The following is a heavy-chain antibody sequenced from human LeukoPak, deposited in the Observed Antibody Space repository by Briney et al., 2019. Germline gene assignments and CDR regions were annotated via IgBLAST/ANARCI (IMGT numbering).Heavy chain of an antibody. CDR1: GFTFSSYA. Sequence: GGSLRLSCAASGFTFSSYAMNWVRQAPGKGLEWVSGISGSAGSTYHADSVKGRFTISRGNSRNTLYLQMNSLTAEDTAVYYCAKLNSNYCSGGSCHLDNWGQGTLVTVSS. J-gene: IGHJ4*02. D-gene: IGHD2-15*01. CDR2: ISGSAGST. CDR3: AKLNSNYCSGGSCHLDN. V-gene: IGHV3-23*01.